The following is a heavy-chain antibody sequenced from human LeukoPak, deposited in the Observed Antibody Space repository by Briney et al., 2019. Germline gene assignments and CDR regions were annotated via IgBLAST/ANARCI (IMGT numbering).Heavy chain of an antibody. J-gene: IGHJ6*02. CDR2: INHSGRT. CDR1: GESFSGYY. V-gene: IGHV4-34*01. CDR3: ARGRYDFWSGYSTYYGMDV. Sequence: PSETLSLTCAVYGESFSGYYWSWIRQPPGRGLEWIGEINHSGRTSYSASLKSRVTIAVDTSKNQFSLKLNSVTAADTAVYYCARGRYDFWSGYSTYYGMDVWGQGTTVTVSS. D-gene: IGHD3-3*01.